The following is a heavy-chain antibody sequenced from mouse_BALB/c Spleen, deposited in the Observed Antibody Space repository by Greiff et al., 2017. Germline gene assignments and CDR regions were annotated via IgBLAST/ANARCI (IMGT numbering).Heavy chain of an antibody. CDR2: IWGDGST. J-gene: IGHJ2*01. D-gene: IGHD3-2*01. CDR3: ARWRQRGLLDY. V-gene: IGHV2-6-7*02. Sequence: VQLQESGPGLVAPSQSLSITCTVSGFSLTGYGVNWVRQPPGKGLEWLGMIWGDGSTDYNSALKSRLSISKDNSKSQVFLKMNSLQTDDTARYYCARWRQRGLLDYWGQGTTLTVSS. CDR1: GFSLTGYG.